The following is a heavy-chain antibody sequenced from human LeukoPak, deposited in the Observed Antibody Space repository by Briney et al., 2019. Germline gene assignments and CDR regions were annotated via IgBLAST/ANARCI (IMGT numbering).Heavy chain of an antibody. CDR1: GGTFSSYA. D-gene: IGHD3-10*01. J-gene: IGHJ6*02. Sequence: SVKVSCKASGGTFSSYAISWVRQAPGQGLEWMGRIIPILGIANYAQKFQGRVTITADTSTSTAYMELRSLRSDDTAVYYCARDLRGMASMDVWGQGTTVTVSS. CDR3: ARDLRGMASMDV. V-gene: IGHV1-69*04. CDR2: IIPILGIA.